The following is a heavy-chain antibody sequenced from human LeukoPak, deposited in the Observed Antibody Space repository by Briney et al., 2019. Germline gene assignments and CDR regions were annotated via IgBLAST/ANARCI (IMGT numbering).Heavy chain of an antibody. J-gene: IGHJ5*02. D-gene: IGHD3-9*01. CDR1: GYSISSGYY. Sequence: SETLSLTCTVSGYSISSGYYWGWIRQPPGKGLEWIGSIYHSGSTYYNPSLKSRVTISVDTSKNQFSLKLSSVTAADTAVYYCASGNDILIGYYPLTWGQGTLVTVSS. CDR2: IYHSGST. CDR3: ASGNDILIGYYPLT. V-gene: IGHV4-38-2*02.